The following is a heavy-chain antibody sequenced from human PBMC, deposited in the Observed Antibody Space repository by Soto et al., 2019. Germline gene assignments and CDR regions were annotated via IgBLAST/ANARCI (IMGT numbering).Heavy chain of an antibody. V-gene: IGHV3-48*02. D-gene: IGHD1-1*01. J-gene: IGHJ6*02. Sequence: GGSLRLSCAASGFTFSSYSMNWVRQAPGKGLEWVSYISSSSSTIYYADSVKGRFTISRDNAKNSLYLQMNSLRDEDTAVYYCARNGRTGTKKTYGMDVWGQGTTVTVSS. CDR1: GFTFSSYS. CDR2: ISSSSSTI. CDR3: ARNGRTGTKKTYGMDV.